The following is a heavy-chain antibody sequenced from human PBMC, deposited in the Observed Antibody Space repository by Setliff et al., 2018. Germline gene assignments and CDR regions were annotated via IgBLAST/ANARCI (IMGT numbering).Heavy chain of an antibody. Sequence: SETLSLTCTVSGVSIRGFYWTWIRQSPKRGLEWLGYAFHTGKTDYNPSLMSRVIISIDMSRKQFSLKLSSVTAADTAMYFCARGGYNSRSGYSTYYYDYWGQGALVTVSS. D-gene: IGHD3-3*01. V-gene: IGHV4-59*03. CDR3: ARGGYNSRSGYSTYYYDY. CDR1: GVSIRGFY. CDR2: AFHTGKT. J-gene: IGHJ4*02.